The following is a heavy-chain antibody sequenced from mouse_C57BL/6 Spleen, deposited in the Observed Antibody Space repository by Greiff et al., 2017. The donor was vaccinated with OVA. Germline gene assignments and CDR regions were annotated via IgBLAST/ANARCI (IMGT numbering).Heavy chain of an antibody. D-gene: IGHD4-1*01. V-gene: IGHV3-6*01. CDR3: ARGLGPYYYAMDY. Sequence: EVQLQQSGPGLVKPSQSLSLTCSVTGYSITSGYYWNWIRQFPGNKLEWMGYISYDGSNNYNPSLKNRISITRDTSKNQFFLKLNSVTTEDTATYYCARGLGPYYYAMDYWGQGTSVTASS. J-gene: IGHJ4*01. CDR1: GYSITSGYY. CDR2: ISYDGSN.